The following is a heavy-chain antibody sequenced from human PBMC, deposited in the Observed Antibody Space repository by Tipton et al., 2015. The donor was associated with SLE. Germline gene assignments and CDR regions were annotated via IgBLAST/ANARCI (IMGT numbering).Heavy chain of an antibody. J-gene: IGHJ5*02. CDR2: INPNSGGT. CDR1: GYTFTGYY. V-gene: IGHV1-2*06. CDR3: ARDLAPGYSSGWFDP. D-gene: IGHD6-19*01. Sequence: QLVQSGAEVKKPGASVKVSCKASGYTFTGYYMHWVRQAPGQGLEWMGRINPNSGGTNYAQKFQGRVTMTRDTSISTAYMELSRLRSDDTAVYYCARDLAPGYSSGWFDPWGQGTLVTVSS.